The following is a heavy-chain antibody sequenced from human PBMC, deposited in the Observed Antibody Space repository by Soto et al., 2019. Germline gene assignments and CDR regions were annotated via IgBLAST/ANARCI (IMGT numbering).Heavy chain of an antibody. CDR1: GDSISSYY. V-gene: IGHV4-59*08. Sequence: QLQESGPGLVKPSETLSLICTVSGDSISSYYWSWSRQPPGKGLEWIGFIYYTGSTNYNPSLKSRVTISVDTSKNQLSLKLSSMTAADTAVYYCARRAGAVPGRIDFWGQGTLVTVSS. CDR2: IYYTGST. D-gene: IGHD6-19*01. J-gene: IGHJ4*02. CDR3: ARRAGAVPGRIDF.